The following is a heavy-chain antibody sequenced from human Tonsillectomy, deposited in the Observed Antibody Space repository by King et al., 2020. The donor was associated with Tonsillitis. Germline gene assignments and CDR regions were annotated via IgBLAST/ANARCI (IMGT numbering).Heavy chain of an antibody. Sequence: QLQESGPGLVKPSETLSLTCTVSGGSISSSSYYWGWIRQPPGQGLEWIGSIYYSGSTYYNPSLKSRVTISVDTSKNQFSLKLSSVTAADTAVYYCARLPYLGAFDIWGQGTMVTVSS. V-gene: IGHV4-39*01. CDR3: ARLPYLGAFDI. CDR2: IYYSGST. CDR1: GGSISSSSYY. J-gene: IGHJ3*02.